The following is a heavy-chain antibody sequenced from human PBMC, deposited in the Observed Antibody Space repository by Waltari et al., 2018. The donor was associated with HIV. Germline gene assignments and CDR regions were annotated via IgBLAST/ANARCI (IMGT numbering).Heavy chain of an antibody. V-gene: IGHV3-23*01. J-gene: IGHJ4*02. CDR3: AKGKTGDF. Sequence: EVQLLESGGGFVQPGGSLRLSCAASGFSFSTYAMSWVRQAPGKGLEWVSAISGSGDNTYYANSVKGRFPISRDNSKNTRYLQMSSLRAEDTAVYYCAKGKTGDFWGQGTLVTVSS. CDR1: GFSFSTYA. CDR2: ISGSGDNT.